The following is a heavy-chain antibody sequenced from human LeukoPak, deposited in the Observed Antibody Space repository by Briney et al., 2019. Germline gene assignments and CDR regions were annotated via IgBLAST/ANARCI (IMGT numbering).Heavy chain of an antibody. CDR2: IRYDGSNK. D-gene: IGHD1-1*01. V-gene: IGHV3-30*02. J-gene: IGHJ4*02. CDR1: GFTFSSCG. CDR3: ATTRDSRGGMIDY. Sequence: GGSLRLSCAASGFTFSSCGMHWVRQAPGKGLEWVAFIRYDGSNKYYADSVKGRFTISRDNSKNTLYLQMNSLRAEDTAVYYCATTRDSRGGMIDYWGQGTLVTVSS.